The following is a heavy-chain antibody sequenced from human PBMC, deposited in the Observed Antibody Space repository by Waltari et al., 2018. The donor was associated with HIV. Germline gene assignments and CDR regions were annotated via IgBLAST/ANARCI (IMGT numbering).Heavy chain of an antibody. Sequence: QVQLVESGGGVVQPGGSLRLSCAASGFTFSSYGMHWVRQAPGKGLERVTFIRYDGSKKHYADSVKGRFTISRDNSDNTLYLEMNSLRTEDTAVYYCATNIVVAATGTFDYWGQGTRVIVTA. CDR2: IRYDGSKK. J-gene: IGHJ4*02. CDR3: ATNIVVAATGTFDY. D-gene: IGHD2-15*01. V-gene: IGHV3-30*02. CDR1: GFTFSSYG.